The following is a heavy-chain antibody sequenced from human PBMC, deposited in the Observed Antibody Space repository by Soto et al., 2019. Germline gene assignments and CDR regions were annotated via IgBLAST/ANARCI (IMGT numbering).Heavy chain of an antibody. CDR3: ARDALAANALWYSFGP. CDR2: IHGSGGAT. Sequence: GVSLRLACVASGFTFSNYAMSWVRQAPGKGLEWVSSIHGSGGATYYADSVKGRFTISRDDSKNTLYLQMNSLRVEDTAVYYCARDALAANALWYSFGPWGQGT. D-gene: IGHD6-19*01. V-gene: IGHV3-23*01. CDR1: GFTFSNYA. J-gene: IGHJ5*02.